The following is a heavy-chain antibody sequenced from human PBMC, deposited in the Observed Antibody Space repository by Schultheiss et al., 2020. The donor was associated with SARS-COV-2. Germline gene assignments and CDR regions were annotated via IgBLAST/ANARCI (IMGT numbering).Heavy chain of an antibody. CDR3: ATLPYGGNWHGWFDP. Sequence: SETLSLTCTVSGGSISSYYWSWIRQPAGKGLEWIGRIYTSGSTNYNPSLKSRVTMSVDTSKNQFSLKLSSVTAADTAVYYCATLPYGGNWHGWFDPWGQGTLVTVSS. V-gene: IGHV4-4*07. D-gene: IGHD4-23*01. CDR1: GGSISSYY. CDR2: IYTSGST. J-gene: IGHJ5*02.